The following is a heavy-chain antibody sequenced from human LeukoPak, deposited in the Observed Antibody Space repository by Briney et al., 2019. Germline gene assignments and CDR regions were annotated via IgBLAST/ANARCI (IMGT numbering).Heavy chain of an antibody. CDR1: GDSFSSGGYH. V-gene: IGHV4-61*08. CDR2: VNYIGTT. J-gene: IGHJ4*02. CDR3: ARGRSSRWTDFDS. D-gene: IGHD2-2*01. Sequence: PSETLSLTCTVSGDSFSSGGYHWNWIRQPPGKGLEWIGYVNYIGTTHYNPSLKSRVTISRDTSENQFSLNLASVTAADTAVFYCARGRSSRWTDFDSWGQGTLVTVSS.